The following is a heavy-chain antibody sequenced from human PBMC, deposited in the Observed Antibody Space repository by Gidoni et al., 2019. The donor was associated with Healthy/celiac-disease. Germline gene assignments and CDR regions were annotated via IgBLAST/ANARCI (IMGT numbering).Heavy chain of an antibody. V-gene: IGHV3-13*01. D-gene: IGHD3-22*01. CDR1: GFTFSSYD. J-gene: IGHJ2*01. CDR3: ARTYYYDSSGYYYNYWYFDL. Sequence: EVQLVESGGGLVQPGGSLRLSCAASGFTFSSYDMHWVRQATGKGLEWVSAIGTAGGTYYPGSVKGRFTISRENAKNSLYLQMNSLGAEDTAVYYCARTYYYDSSGYYYNYWYFDLWGRGTLVTVSS. CDR2: IGTAGGT.